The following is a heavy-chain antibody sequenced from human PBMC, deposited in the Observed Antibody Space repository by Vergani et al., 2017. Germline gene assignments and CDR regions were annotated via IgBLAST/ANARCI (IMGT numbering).Heavy chain of an antibody. Sequence: QLQLPESGSGLVKPSQTLSLTCAVSGGSISSGSYSWSWLRQPPGKGLEWIGYMYHSGSTYYNPSLKSRVTISVDRSKIQFSLKLSSLTAADTAVYYCAMSPYDDVWGSYRFGAFDIWGQGTMVTGSS. CDR3: AMSPYDDVWGSYRFGAFDI. J-gene: IGHJ3*02. V-gene: IGHV4-30-2*01. CDR1: GGSISSGSYS. D-gene: IGHD3-16*02. CDR2: MYHSGST.